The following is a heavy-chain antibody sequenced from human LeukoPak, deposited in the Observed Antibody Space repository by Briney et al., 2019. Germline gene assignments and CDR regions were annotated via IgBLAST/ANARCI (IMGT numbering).Heavy chain of an antibody. J-gene: IGHJ2*01. V-gene: IGHV3-21*01. Sequence: SGGSLRLSCVASGFTFTSYSMTWVRQAPGKGLEWVSSISSSSTYIYYADSDSVKGRFTISRDNGKNSVYLQMSDLRAEDTAVYYCVRDVGYFNLWGRGTLVTVSS. CDR2: ISSSSTYI. CDR1: GFTFTSYS. CDR3: VRDVGYFNL.